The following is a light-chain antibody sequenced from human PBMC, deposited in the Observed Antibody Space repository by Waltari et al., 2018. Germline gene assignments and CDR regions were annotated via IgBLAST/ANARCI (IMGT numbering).Light chain of an antibody. CDR3: CSYAGSYTWV. V-gene: IGLV2-23*01. CDR2: DDN. CDR1: SSDVGNYNL. J-gene: IGLJ3*02. Sequence: QSALTQPASVSGSPGQSITISCTGTSSDVGNYNLVSLYQQYPGKAPKGMIYDDNRRPSGVSDRFSGSKSGNTASLTISGVQAEDEADYYCCSYAGSYTWVFGGGTKLTVL.